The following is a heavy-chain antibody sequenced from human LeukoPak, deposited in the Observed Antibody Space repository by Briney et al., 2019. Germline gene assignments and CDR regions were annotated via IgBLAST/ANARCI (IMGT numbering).Heavy chain of an antibody. CDR1: GFTVSSNY. Sequence: GGSLRLSCAASGFTVSSNYMSWVRQAPGKGLEWVSLIYSGGSTYYADSVKGRFTISRDNSKNTPYLQMNSLRAEDTAVYYCASQVYYGSGSPDLYYYYYYGMDVWGQGTTVTVSS. CDR3: ASQVYYGSGSPDLYYYYYYGMDV. J-gene: IGHJ6*02. D-gene: IGHD3-10*01. V-gene: IGHV3-66*04. CDR2: IYSGGST.